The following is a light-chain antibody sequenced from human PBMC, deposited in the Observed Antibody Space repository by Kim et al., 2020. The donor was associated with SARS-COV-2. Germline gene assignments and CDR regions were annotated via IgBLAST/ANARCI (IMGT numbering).Light chain of an antibody. CDR2: KAS. J-gene: IGKJ1*01. V-gene: IGKV1-5*03. CDR3: QQYSFYYRT. CDR1: RSVIGW. Sequence: DIQMTQSPSTLSASVGDRVTITCRASRSVIGWLAWYQQKPGKTPKLLISKASRLESGVPSRFSGGGSGTEFTLTITGLQPDDIATYYCQQYSFYYRTCGRGTTVDIK.